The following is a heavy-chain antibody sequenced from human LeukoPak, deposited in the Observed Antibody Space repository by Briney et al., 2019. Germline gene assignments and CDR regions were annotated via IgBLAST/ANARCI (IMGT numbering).Heavy chain of an antibody. Sequence: GGSLRLSCAASGFTLSNAWMGWVRQAPGKGLEWVGRIKSKTDGGTTDYGTPVKGRFSISRDDSKNTLYLQMNSLKIDGTAVYYCSTELRWELPPLDYWGQGTLVTVSS. CDR3: STELRWELPPLDY. V-gene: IGHV3-15*01. CDR1: GFTLSNAW. J-gene: IGHJ4*02. CDR2: IKSKTDGGTT. D-gene: IGHD1-26*01.